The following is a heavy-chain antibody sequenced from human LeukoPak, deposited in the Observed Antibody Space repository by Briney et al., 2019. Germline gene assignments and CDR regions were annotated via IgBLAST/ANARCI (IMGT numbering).Heavy chain of an antibody. CDR1: GFTFTNYN. CDR3: ARVRDGYNDAYDI. D-gene: IGHD5-24*01. Sequence: ASVKVSCKASGFTFTNYNMHWVRQAPGQGREWMGIINPSGGSTNYAQNFQARVTMTRDTSTSKVYMELSSLRSEDTAVYYCARVRDGYNDAYDIWGQGTMVTVPS. V-gene: IGHV1-46*01. J-gene: IGHJ3*02. CDR2: INPSGGST.